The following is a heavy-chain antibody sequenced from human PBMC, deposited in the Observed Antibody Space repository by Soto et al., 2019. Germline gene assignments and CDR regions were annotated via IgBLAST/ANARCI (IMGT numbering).Heavy chain of an antibody. Sequence: SETLSLTCTVSGGSISSGGYSWSWIRQPPGKGLEWIGYIYHSGSTYYNPSLKSRVTISVDTSKNQFSLKLSSVTAADTAVYYCARLSVAGRGWFDPWGQGTLVTVSS. CDR3: ARLSVAGRGWFDP. CDR2: IYHSGST. J-gene: IGHJ5*02. D-gene: IGHD6-19*01. CDR1: GGSISSGGYS. V-gene: IGHV4-30-2*01.